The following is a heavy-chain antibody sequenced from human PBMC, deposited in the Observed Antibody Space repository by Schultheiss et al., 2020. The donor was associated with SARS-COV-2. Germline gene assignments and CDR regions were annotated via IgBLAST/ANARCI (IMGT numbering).Heavy chain of an antibody. D-gene: IGHD2-2*01. CDR1: GGSISSYY. Sequence: SETLSLTCTVSGGSISSYYWSWIRQPAGKGLEWIGRIYTSGSTNYNPSLKSRVTMSVDTSKNQFSLKLSSVTAADTAVYYCAREGIVVVPAAMTYFDYWGQGTLVTVSS. CDR3: AREGIVVVPAAMTYFDY. CDR2: IYTSGST. V-gene: IGHV4-4*07. J-gene: IGHJ4*02.